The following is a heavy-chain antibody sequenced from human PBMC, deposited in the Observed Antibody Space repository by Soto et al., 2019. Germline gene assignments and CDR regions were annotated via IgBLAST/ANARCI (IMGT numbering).Heavy chain of an antibody. J-gene: IGHJ5*02. Sequence: ASVKVSCKASGGTFSSYAISWVRQAPGQGLEWMGGIIPNFGTANYAQKFQGRVTITTDKSTSTAYMELRSLRSDDTAVYYCARDQVVVAATRGFNWFDPWGQGTLVTVSS. CDR1: GGTFSSYA. CDR3: ARDQVVVAATRGFNWFDP. D-gene: IGHD2-15*01. CDR2: IIPNFGTA. V-gene: IGHV1-69*05.